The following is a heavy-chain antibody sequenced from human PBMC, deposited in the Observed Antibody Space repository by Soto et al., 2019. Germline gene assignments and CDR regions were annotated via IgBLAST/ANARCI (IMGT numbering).Heavy chain of an antibody. CDR3: ARDSSESNSFWVRPRDKRVVNYGMDV. J-gene: IGHJ6*02. Sequence: QVQLQESGPGLVKPSQTLSLTCTVSGGSISSGGYYWSWIRQHPGKGLEWIGYIYYSGSTYYNPSLTSRVTISVDTSKNQFSRKLSSVTAADTAVYYCARDSSESNSFWVRPRDKRVVNYGMDVWGQGTTVTVSS. CDR1: GGSISSGGYY. D-gene: IGHD3-16*01. CDR2: IYYSGST. V-gene: IGHV4-31*03.